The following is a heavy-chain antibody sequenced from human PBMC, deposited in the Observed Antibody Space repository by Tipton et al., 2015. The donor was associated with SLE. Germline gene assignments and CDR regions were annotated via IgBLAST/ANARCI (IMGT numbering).Heavy chain of an antibody. J-gene: IGHJ4*02. CDR2: IYYSGST. V-gene: IGHV4-30-4*01. CDR3: ANPGGGQRDQFDY. D-gene: IGHD6-25*01. CDR1: GGSISSGDYY. Sequence: TLSLTCTVSGGSISSGDYYWSWIRQPPGKGLEWIGYIYYSGSTYYNPSLKSRVTISVDTSKNQFSLKLSSVTAADTAVYYCANPGGGQRDQFDYWGQGTLVTVSS.